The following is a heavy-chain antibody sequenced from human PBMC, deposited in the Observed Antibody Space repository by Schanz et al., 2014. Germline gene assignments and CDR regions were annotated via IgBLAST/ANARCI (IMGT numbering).Heavy chain of an antibody. D-gene: IGHD3-10*01. J-gene: IGHJ4*02. V-gene: IGHV3-21*01. CDR2: ISTSGTYM. CDR1: GFTFSSYS. Sequence: EVQLVESGGGLVQPGGSLRLSCTASGFTFSSYSMNWVRQAPGKGLEWVSSISTSGTYMYIADSLKGRLTISRDNAKNSLYLQMNSLRAEDTAVYHCVSSGSYSSYAFWGQGTLVTVSS. CDR3: VSSGSYSSYAF.